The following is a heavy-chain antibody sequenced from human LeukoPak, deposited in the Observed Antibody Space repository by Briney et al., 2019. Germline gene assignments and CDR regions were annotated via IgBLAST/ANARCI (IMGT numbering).Heavy chain of an antibody. CDR2: IKTDNAGGTT. CDR3: TTIYMGATFDF. V-gene: IGHV3-15*01. J-gene: IGHJ4*02. CDR1: GFTFSSYA. Sequence: GGSLRLSCAASGFTFSSYAMSWVRQAPGKGLEWVGRIKTDNAGGTTDYAAPVKGRFTISRDDSDSTLYLQMHSLKTEDTAIYYCTTIYMGATFDFWGQGALVAVSS. D-gene: IGHD1-26*01.